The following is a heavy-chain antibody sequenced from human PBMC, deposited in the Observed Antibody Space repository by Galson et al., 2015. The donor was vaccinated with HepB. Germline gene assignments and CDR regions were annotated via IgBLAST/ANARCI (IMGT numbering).Heavy chain of an antibody. CDR3: TTDKSRYAAGWQDFDY. CDR1: GFTFRNAY. J-gene: IGHJ4*02. CDR2: IKSKPDGETT. D-gene: IGHD3-16*01. V-gene: IGHV3-15*07. Sequence: SLRLSCAASGFTFRNAYMNWVRQAPGKGLGWVGRIKSKPDGETTDYAAPVKDRFVISRDGSKNTMYLQMTGLKTEDTAVYYCTTDKSRYAAGWQDFDYWGQGTLVTVSS.